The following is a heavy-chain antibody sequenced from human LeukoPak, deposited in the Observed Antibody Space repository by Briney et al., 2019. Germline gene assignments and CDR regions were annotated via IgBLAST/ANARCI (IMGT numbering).Heavy chain of an antibody. CDR1: GGSFSGYY. J-gene: IGHJ4*02. Sequence: SETLSLTCAVYGGSFSGYYWSWIRQPPGKGLEWIGEINHSGSTNYNPSLKSRVTISVDTSKNQFSLKLSSATAADTAVYYCARGSAVAGNGFDYWGQGTLVTVSS. V-gene: IGHV4-34*01. CDR3: ARGSAVAGNGFDY. D-gene: IGHD6-19*01. CDR2: INHSGST.